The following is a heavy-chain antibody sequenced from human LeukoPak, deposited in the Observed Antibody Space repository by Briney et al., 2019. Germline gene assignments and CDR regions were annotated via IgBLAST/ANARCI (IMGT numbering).Heavy chain of an antibody. CDR3: ARQTKSTAEAFDI. Sequence: PSETLSLTCTVSGGSISSHFWSWIRQPPGKGLEWTAYVYYSGSTDYNPSLKSRVTISVDTSKNQFSLRLSSVTAAATAVYYCARQTKSTAEAFDIWGQGTMVTVSS. V-gene: IGHV4-59*08. CDR2: VYYSGST. J-gene: IGHJ3*02. CDR1: GGSISSHF. D-gene: IGHD1-14*01.